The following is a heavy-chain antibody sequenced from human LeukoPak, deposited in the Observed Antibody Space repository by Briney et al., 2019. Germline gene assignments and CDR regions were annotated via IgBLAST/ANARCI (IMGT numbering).Heavy chain of an antibody. Sequence: KSSETLSLTCTVSGGSISSYYWSWIRQPPGKGLEWIGYIYYSGSTNYNPSLKSRVTISVDTSKNQFSLKLSSVAAADTAVYYCARLSRYGSGSYYNPPHVIDPWGQGTLVTVSS. J-gene: IGHJ5*02. V-gene: IGHV4-59*12. CDR3: ARLSRYGSGSYYNPPHVIDP. CDR1: GGSISSYY. CDR2: IYYSGST. D-gene: IGHD3-10*01.